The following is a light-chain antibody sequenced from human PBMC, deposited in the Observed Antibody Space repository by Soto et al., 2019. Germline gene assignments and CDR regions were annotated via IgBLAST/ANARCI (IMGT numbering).Light chain of an antibody. Sequence: SYVLTQPPSVSVAPGQTARLTCGGSNIGSKTVHWYQQKPGQAPVLVVYDDADRPSGIPERFSGSNSGNTAALTISRVEAGHEADYYCQVWDANTGHVVFGGGTKLTVL. CDR3: QVWDANTGHVV. V-gene: IGLV3-21*02. CDR1: NIGSKT. CDR2: DDA. J-gene: IGLJ2*01.